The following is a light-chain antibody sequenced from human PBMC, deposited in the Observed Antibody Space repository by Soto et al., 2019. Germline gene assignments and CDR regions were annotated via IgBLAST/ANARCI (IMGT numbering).Light chain of an antibody. J-gene: IGLJ1*01. CDR1: SSDVGGYNY. V-gene: IGLV2-14*01. CDR3: SSYTSSSAYV. Sequence: QSVLTQPSSLTGSPGQSITISNNGTSSDVGGYNYVSWYQQHPGKAPKLMIYDVSNRPSGVSNRFSGSKSGNTASLTISGLQAEDEADYYCSSYTSSSAYVFGTGTKVTVL. CDR2: DVS.